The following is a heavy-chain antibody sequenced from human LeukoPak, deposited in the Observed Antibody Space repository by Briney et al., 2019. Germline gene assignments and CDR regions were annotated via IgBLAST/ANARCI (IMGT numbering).Heavy chain of an antibody. CDR1: GFTFSSYG. CDR3: ARGRIVVVIQDAFDI. CDR2: IWYDGSNK. V-gene: IGHV3-33*01. Sequence: GGSLRLPCAASGFTFSSYGMHWVRQAPGKGLEWVAVIWYDGSNKYYADSVKGRFTISRDNSKNTLYLQMNSLRAEDTAVYYCARGRIVVVIQDAFDIWGQGTMVTVSS. J-gene: IGHJ3*02. D-gene: IGHD3-22*01.